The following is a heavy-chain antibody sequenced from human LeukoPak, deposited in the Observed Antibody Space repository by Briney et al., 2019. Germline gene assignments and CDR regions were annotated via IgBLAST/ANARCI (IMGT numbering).Heavy chain of an antibody. CDR1: GFSFVNHW. CDR3: ARDYGTLDY. CDR2: IKQDGSET. Sequence: QSGGSLRLSCAASGFSFVNHWMSWVRQAPGKGLEWLANIKQDGSETYYLDSVKGRFTVSRDNAKNSLYLQMNSLRAEDTAVYYCARDYGTLDYWGQGTLVTVSS. V-gene: IGHV3-7*01. J-gene: IGHJ4*02. D-gene: IGHD1-14*01.